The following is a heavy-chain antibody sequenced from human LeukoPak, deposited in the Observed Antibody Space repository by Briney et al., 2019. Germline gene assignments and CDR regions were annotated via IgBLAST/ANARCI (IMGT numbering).Heavy chain of an antibody. CDR2: IYYSGST. Sequence: SETLSLTCTVSGGSISSYYWSWIRQPPGKGLEWIGYIYYSGSTNYNPSLKSRVTISVDTSKNQFSLKLSSVTAADTAVYYCARSSPHIVVAYWYFDLWGRGTLVTVSS. V-gene: IGHV4-59*01. D-gene: IGHD2-21*01. J-gene: IGHJ2*01. CDR1: GGSISSYY. CDR3: ARSSPHIVVAYWYFDL.